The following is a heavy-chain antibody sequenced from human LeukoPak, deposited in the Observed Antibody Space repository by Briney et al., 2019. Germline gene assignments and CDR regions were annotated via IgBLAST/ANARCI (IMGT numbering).Heavy chain of an antibody. CDR2: INPNSGGT. CDR1: GYTFTGYY. J-gene: IGHJ4*02. Sequence: ASVKVSCKASGYTFTGYYMHGVRQAPGQGREWMGRINPNSGGTNYAQKFQGRVTMTRDTSISTAYMELSRLRSDNTAVYYSAQCPSIVVVHWGQGTLVTVSS. D-gene: IGHD2-2*01. CDR3: AQCPSIVVVH. V-gene: IGHV1-2*06.